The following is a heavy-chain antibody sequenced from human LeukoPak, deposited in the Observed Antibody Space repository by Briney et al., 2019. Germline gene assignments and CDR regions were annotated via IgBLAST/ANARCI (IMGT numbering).Heavy chain of an antibody. CDR3: AKTIGGYNYGADH. D-gene: IGHD5-18*01. CDR1: GFTFEDYA. V-gene: IGHV3-43*01. CDR2: IGWDGGST. J-gene: IGHJ4*02. Sequence: PGGSLRLSCAASGFTFEDYAMQWVRQGPGKGPEWVSLIGWDGGSTYYADSVKGRFTISRDNSKNSLYLQMNSLRTEDTALYYCAKTIGGYNYGADHWGQGTLVTVSS.